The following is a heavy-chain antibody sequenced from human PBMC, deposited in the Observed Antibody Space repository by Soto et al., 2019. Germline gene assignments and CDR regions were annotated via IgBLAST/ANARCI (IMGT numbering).Heavy chain of an antibody. CDR1: GFTFSDYA. V-gene: IGHV3-23*01. J-gene: IGHJ2*01. CDR2: ISGTGAST. Sequence: EVQLLESGGGFVQPGGSLRLSCGASGFTFSDYAMSWVRQGPGKGLEWLSGISGTGASTYYADSVKGRFSIPRDNSRNTLYLQLSSLRVDDTAAYYCAKGKRKQWLGDYWYFDLWGRGTLVTVSS. CDR3: AKGKRKQWLGDYWYFDL. D-gene: IGHD6-19*01.